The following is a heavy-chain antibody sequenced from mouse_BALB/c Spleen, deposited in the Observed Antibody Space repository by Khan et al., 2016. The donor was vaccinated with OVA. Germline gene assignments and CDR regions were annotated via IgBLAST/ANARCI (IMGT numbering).Heavy chain of an antibody. CDR2: IRYDGDS. CDR1: GYSITSGYF. J-gene: IGHJ3*01. Sequence: EVQLQESGPGLVKPSQSLSLTCSVTGYSITSGYFWNWIRQFPGNKLEWMGYIRYDGDSNYNPSLKNRISITRDTSKNQFFLRLNSVTPEDTATYYSARGGSSGPAWFTSWGQGTLLTVSA. V-gene: IGHV3-6*02. CDR3: ARGGSSGPAWFTS. D-gene: IGHD3-1*01.